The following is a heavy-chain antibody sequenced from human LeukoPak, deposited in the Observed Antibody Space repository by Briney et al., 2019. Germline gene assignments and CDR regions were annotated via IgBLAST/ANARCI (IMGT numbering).Heavy chain of an antibody. D-gene: IGHD5-18*01. CDR1: GFTFSNAW. V-gene: IGHV3-15*01. Sequence: GGSLRLSCAASGFTFSNAWMSWVRQAPGKGREWVGRIKSKTDGWTTDYAAPVKGRFTISRDDSKNTLYLQMNSLKTEDTAVYYCTTDVDTANDYWGQGTLLTVSS. J-gene: IGHJ4*02. CDR3: TTDVDTANDY. CDR2: IKSKTDGWTT.